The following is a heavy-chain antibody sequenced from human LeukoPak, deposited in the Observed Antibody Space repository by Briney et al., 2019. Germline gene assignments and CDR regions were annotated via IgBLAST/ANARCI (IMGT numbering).Heavy chain of an antibody. D-gene: IGHD6-6*01. CDR1: GSTFSSYA. V-gene: IGHV3-23*01. Sequence: GGSLRLSCAASGSTFSSYAMSWVRQAPGKGLEWASGITGSAGSTYYADSVKGRFTISRDNAKNTLYLQMNSLRAEDTAVYYCAKKTSSSSGWYFDFWGQGTLVTASS. J-gene: IGHJ4*02. CDR2: ITGSAGST. CDR3: AKKTSSSSGWYFDF.